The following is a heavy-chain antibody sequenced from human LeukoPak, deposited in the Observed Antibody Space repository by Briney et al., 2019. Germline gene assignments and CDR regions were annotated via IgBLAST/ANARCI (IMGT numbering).Heavy chain of an antibody. V-gene: IGHV1-69*04. D-gene: IGHD3-22*01. CDR1: GGTFSSYA. CDR3: ARERAQDYYDSSGYIDY. CDR2: IIPILGIA. J-gene: IGHJ4*02. Sequence: SVKVSCKASGGTFSSYAISWVRQAPGQGLEWMGRIIPILGIANYAQKFQGRVTITADKSTSTAYMELSSLRSEDTAVYYCARERAQDYYDSSGYIDYWGQGTLVTVSS.